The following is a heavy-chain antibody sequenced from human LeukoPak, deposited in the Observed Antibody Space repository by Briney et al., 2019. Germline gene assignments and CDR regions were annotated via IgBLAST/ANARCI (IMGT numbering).Heavy chain of an antibody. V-gene: IGHV4-30-2*01. CDR2: IYNSEST. Sequence: SETLSLTCAVSGGSINNGVYSWSWIRQPPGKGLEWIGYIYNSESTYYNPSLKNRVTISIDRSKNQLSLNLSSVTAADTAVYYCARVPFDYYDSDDYYYHDAFDIWGQGTMVTVSS. CDR1: GGSINNGVYS. CDR3: ARVPFDYYDSDDYYYHDAFDI. D-gene: IGHD3-22*01. J-gene: IGHJ3*02.